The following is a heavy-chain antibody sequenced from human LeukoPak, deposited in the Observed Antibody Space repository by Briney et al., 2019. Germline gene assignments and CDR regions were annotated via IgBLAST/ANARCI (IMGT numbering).Heavy chain of an antibody. Sequence: PSETLSLTCAVYGGSFSGYYWSWIRQPPGKGLEWIGEINHSGSTNYNPSLKSRVTISVDTSKNQFSLKLSSVTAADTAVYYCARGPRSSFGNWFDPWGQGTLVTVSS. CDR3: ARGPRSSFGNWFDP. J-gene: IGHJ5*02. CDR1: GGSFSGYY. D-gene: IGHD3-16*01. V-gene: IGHV4-34*01. CDR2: INHSGST.